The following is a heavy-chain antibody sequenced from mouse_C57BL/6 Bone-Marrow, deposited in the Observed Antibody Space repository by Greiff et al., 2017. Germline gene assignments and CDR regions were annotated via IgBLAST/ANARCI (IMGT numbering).Heavy chain of an antibody. V-gene: IGHV10-1*01. CDR2: IRSKSNNYAT. CDR1: GFSFNTYA. D-gene: IGHD2-2*01. Sequence: EVQLVESGGGLVQPKGSLKLSCAASGFSFNTYAMNWVRQAPGTGLEWVARIRSKSNNYATYYADSVKDRFTISRDDSESMLYLQMNNLKTEDTAMYYCVRQGGCLRGAMDYWGQGTSVTVSS. CDR3: VRQGGCLRGAMDY. J-gene: IGHJ4*01.